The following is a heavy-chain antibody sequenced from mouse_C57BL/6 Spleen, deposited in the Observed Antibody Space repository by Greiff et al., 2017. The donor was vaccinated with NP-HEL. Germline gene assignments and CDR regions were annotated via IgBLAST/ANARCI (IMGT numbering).Heavy chain of an antibody. CDR2: INPSNGGT. CDR3: ARSYYSKYGDYYAMDY. V-gene: IGHV1-53*01. J-gene: IGHJ4*01. CDR1: GYTFTSYW. D-gene: IGHD2-5*01. Sequence: QVQLQQPGTELVKPGASVKLSCKASGYTFTSYWMHWVKQRPGQGLEWIGNINPSNGGTNYNEKFKSKATLTVDKSSSTAYMQLSSLTSEDSAVYYCARSYYSKYGDYYAMDYWGQGTSVTVSS.